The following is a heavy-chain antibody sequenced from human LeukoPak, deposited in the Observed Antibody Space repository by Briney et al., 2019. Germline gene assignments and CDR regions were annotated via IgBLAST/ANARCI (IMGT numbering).Heavy chain of an antibody. CDR1: GFTFSTYG. J-gene: IGHJ6*02. Sequence: GGSLRLSCEASGFTFSTYGMHWVRQAPGKGLEWVAVIWYDGCNKNYADSVKGRFTISRDNSKNTLYLQMNSLRAEDAAVYYCARGGRTTWHGMDVWGQGTTVTVSS. V-gene: IGHV3-33*01. CDR3: ARGGRTTWHGMDV. CDR2: IWYDGCNK. D-gene: IGHD4-17*01.